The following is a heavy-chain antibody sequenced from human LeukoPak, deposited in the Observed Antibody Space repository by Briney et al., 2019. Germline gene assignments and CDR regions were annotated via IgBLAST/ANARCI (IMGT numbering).Heavy chain of an antibody. V-gene: IGHV1-18*01. CDR3: ARSSLNSGSYPGAY. J-gene: IGHJ4*02. CDR2: ISAYNGNT. Sequence: ASVKVSCKASGYTFTSYGISWVRQAPGQGLERMGWISAYNGNTNYAQKLQGRVTMTTDTSTSTAYMELRSLRSDDTAVYYCARSSLNSGSYPGAYWGQGTLVTVSS. D-gene: IGHD1-26*01. CDR1: GYTFTSYG.